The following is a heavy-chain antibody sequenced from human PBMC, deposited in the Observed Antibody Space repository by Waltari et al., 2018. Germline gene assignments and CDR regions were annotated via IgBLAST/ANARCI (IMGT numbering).Heavy chain of an antibody. D-gene: IGHD4-4*01. V-gene: IGHV4-39*01. CDR3: ARHTVTTPNWFDP. Sequence: QLQLQESGPGLVKPSETLSLTCTVSGGSISSSSYYWGWIRQPPGKGLEWIGSIYYSGSTKYTPSLKRRVTVAVDTSKNQFSLKLSSVTAADTAVYYCARHTVTTPNWFDPWGQGTLVTVSS. CDR1: GGSISSSSYY. CDR2: IYYSGST. J-gene: IGHJ5*02.